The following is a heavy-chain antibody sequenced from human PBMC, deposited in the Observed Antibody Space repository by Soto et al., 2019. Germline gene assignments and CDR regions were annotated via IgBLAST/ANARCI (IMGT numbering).Heavy chain of an antibody. CDR1: GGPITSGGYF. CDR3: ARHTLLWFGELSGFDP. J-gene: IGHJ5*02. CDR2: IYYSGST. D-gene: IGHD3-10*01. Sequence: SETLSLTCTVSGGPITSGGYFWNWIRQHPGKGLEWIGSIYYSGSTYYNPSLKSRVTISVDTSKNQFSLKLSSVTAADTAVYYCARHTLLWFGELSGFDPWGQGTLVTVSS. V-gene: IGHV4-39*01.